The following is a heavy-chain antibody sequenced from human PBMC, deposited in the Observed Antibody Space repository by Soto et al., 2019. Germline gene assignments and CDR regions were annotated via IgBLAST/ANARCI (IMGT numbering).Heavy chain of an antibody. J-gene: IGHJ4*02. Sequence: QVQLVQSGAEVKKPGSSVKVSCKASGGTFGTYTISWVRQAPGQGLEWMGRIIPYLDITDYAQKFQGRFTIAADKSTTTAYMELYRLRSEDTAVYFCARDTTYWGQGTLVTVPS. V-gene: IGHV1-69*02. CDR1: GGTFGTYT. D-gene: IGHD5-18*01. CDR3: ARDTTY. CDR2: IIPYLDIT.